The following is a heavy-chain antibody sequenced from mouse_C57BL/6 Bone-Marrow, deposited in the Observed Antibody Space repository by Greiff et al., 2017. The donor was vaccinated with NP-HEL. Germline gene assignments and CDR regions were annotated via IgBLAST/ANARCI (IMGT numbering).Heavy chain of an antibody. D-gene: IGHD2-5*01. CDR3: ARRRYSNYGAMDY. CDR1: GYTFTDYY. J-gene: IGHJ4*01. Sequence: VQLQQSGPVLVKPGASVKMSCKASGYTFTDYYMNWVKQSHGKSLEWIGVINPYNGGTSYNQKFKGKATLTVDKSSSTAYMELNSLTSEDSAVYYCARRRYSNYGAMDYWGQGTSVTVSS. CDR2: INPYNGGT. V-gene: IGHV1-19*01.